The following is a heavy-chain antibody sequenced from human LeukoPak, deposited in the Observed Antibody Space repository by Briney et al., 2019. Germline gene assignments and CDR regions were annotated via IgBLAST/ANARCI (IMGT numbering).Heavy chain of an antibody. CDR1: GYTFTTYA. CDR2: INAGTGNT. Sequence: GASVKVSCTASGYTFTTYAMHWVRLAPGQGLEWMGWINAGTGNTKYSEKLQGRVTITRDTSASTVYMELSSLRSEDTAVYYCARSFLGRGSLIAWLDFWGPGTPVTVSS. V-gene: IGHV1-3*01. J-gene: IGHJ4*02. CDR3: ARSFLGRGSLIAWLDF. D-gene: IGHD3-10*01.